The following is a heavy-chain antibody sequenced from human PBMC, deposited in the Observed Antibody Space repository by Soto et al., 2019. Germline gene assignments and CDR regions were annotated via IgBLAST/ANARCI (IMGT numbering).Heavy chain of an antibody. CDR3: ARQGYDFWSGYYLSSWFDP. Sequence: PSETLSLTCTVSGGPISSSSYYWGWIRQPPGKGLEWIGSIYYSGSTYYNPSLKSRVTISVDTSKNQFSLKLSSVTAADTAVYYCARQGYDFWSGYYLSSWFDPWGQGTLVTVSS. D-gene: IGHD3-3*01. J-gene: IGHJ5*02. V-gene: IGHV4-39*01. CDR2: IYYSGST. CDR1: GGPISSSSYY.